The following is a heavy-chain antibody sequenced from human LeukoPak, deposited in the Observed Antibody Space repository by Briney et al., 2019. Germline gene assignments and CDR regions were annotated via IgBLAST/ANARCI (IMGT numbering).Heavy chain of an antibody. J-gene: IGHJ6*02. CDR2: LSFDGTTK. V-gene: IGHV3-30*03. CDR3: ARDEGTVTNYYYGMDV. D-gene: IGHD4-17*01. CDR1: GFTFSSFG. Sequence: GGSLRLSCAASGFTFSSFGMHWVRQAPGKGLEWVAVLSFDGTTKYYTDSVKGRFTISRDNSKNTLYLQMNSLRAEDTAVYYCARDEGTVTNYYYGMDVWGQGTTVTVSS.